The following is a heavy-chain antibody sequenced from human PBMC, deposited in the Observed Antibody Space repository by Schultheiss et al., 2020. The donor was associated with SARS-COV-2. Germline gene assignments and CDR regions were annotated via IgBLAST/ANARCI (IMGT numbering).Heavy chain of an antibody. CDR2: IIPIFGTA. D-gene: IGHD6-13*01. J-gene: IGHJ6*02. V-gene: IGHV1-69*06. CDR3: ARAFQPVAASSTYYYNMDV. Sequence: SVKVSCKASGGTFSSYAISWVRQAPGQGLEWMGGIIPIFGTANYAQKFQGRVTITADKSTSTAYMDISSLRSEDTAVYYCARAFQPVAASSTYYYNMDVWGQGTTVTVSS. CDR1: GGTFSSYA.